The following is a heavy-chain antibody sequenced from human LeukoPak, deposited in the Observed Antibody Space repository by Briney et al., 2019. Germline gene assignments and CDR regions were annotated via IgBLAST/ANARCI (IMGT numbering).Heavy chain of an antibody. D-gene: IGHD3-10*01. V-gene: IGHV4-34*01. CDR3: ARGYYYGSGSSTI. Sequence: PSETLSLTCAVYGGSFSGYYWSWIRQPPGKGLEWIGEINHSGSTNYNPSLKSRVTISVDTSKNQFSLKLSSVTAADTAVYYRARGYYYGSGSSTIWGQGTMVTVSS. CDR2: INHSGST. J-gene: IGHJ3*02. CDR1: GGSFSGYY.